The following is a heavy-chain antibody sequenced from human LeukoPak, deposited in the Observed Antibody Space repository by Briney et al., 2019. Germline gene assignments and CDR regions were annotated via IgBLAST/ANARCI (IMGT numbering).Heavy chain of an antibody. CDR1: GFTFSSYA. CDR3: AKAREGATTSPFDY. CDR2: ISGSGGST. V-gene: IGHV3-23*01. D-gene: IGHD1-26*01. J-gene: IGHJ4*02. Sequence: PGGSLRLSCAASGFTFSSYAMSWVRQAPGKGLEWDSAISGSGGSTYYADSVKGRFTISSDNSKNTLYLQMNSLRAEDTALYYCAKAREGATTSPFDYWGQGTLVTVSS.